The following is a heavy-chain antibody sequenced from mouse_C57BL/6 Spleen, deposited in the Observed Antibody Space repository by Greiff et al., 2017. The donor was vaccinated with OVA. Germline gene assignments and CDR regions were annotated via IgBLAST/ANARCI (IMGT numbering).Heavy chain of an antibody. J-gene: IGHJ2*01. CDR1: GYSFTGYY. CDR3: ARGYYDYTPDY. D-gene: IGHD2-4*01. CDR2: INPSTGGT. Sequence: EVKVVESGPELVKPGASVKISCKASGYSFTGYYMNWVKQSPEKSLEWIGEINPSTGGTTYNQKFKAKATLTVDKSSSTAYMQLKSLTSEDSAVYYGARGYYDYTPDYWGQGTTLTVSS. V-gene: IGHV1-42*01.